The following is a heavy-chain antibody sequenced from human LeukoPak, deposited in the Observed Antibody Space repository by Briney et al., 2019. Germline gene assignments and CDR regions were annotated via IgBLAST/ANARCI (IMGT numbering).Heavy chain of an antibody. CDR3: ARHLTSSWFGELTRLFDP. CDR1: GGSISSSSYY. CDR2: VYYSGST. J-gene: IGHJ5*02. V-gene: IGHV4-39*01. D-gene: IGHD3-10*01. Sequence: SETLSLTCTVSGGSISSSSYYWGWIRQPPGKGLEWIGSVYYSGSTYYNPSLKSRVTISVDTSKNQFSLKLSSVTAADTAVYYCARHLTSSWFGELTRLFDPWGQGTLVTVSS.